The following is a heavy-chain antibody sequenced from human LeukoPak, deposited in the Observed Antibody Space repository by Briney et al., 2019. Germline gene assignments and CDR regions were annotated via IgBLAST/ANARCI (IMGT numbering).Heavy chain of an antibody. D-gene: IGHD1-26*01. J-gene: IGHJ4*02. V-gene: IGHV4-34*01. CDR1: GGSFSDYY. CDR3: ARARIVGATPVAY. Sequence: PSETLSLTCAVYGGSFSDYYWTWIRQPPGKGLEWIGEINHSGSTNYNPSLKSRAIISVDTSKNQFSLKLSSLTAADTAMYYCARARIVGATPVAYWGQGTLVTVSS. CDR2: INHSGST.